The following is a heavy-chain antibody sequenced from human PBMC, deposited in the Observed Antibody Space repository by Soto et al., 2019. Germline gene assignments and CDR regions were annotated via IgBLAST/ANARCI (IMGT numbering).Heavy chain of an antibody. CDR1: GYTFTRYA. CDR2: INAGNGNT. CDR3: ARDRSFYGDETFDY. Sequence: ASVKVSCKASGYTFTRYAMHWVRQAPGQRLEWMGWINAGNGNTKYSQKFQGRVTITRDTSASTAYMELSSLRSEDPAVYYCARDRSFYGDETFDYCGQGTVVTVSS. D-gene: IGHD4-17*01. V-gene: IGHV1-3*01. J-gene: IGHJ4*02.